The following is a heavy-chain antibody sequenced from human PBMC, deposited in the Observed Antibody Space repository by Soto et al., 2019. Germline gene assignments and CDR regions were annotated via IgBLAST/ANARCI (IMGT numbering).Heavy chain of an antibody. J-gene: IGHJ6*03. CDR1: GFTFSSYE. CDR2: ISSSGSTI. CDR3: ARDQLHYDYYMEV. V-gene: IGHV3-48*03. Sequence: GGSLRLSCAASGFTFSSYEMNWVRQAPGKGLEWVSYISSSGSTIYYADSVKGRFTISRDNAKNSLYLQMNSLRAEDTAVYNCARDQLHYDYYMEVWGKGTTVTVSS. D-gene: IGHD1-7*01.